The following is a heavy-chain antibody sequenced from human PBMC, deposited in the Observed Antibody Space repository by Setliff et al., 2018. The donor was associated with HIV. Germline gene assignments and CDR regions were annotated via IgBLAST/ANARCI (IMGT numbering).Heavy chain of an antibody. CDR2: ISTTDKI. Sequence: GGSLRLSCAASGFSFSDYYMSWIRQSPGKGLEWISHISTTDKIYYAESVKGRFTISRDNARNSGFLQMNSLRVDDTALYYCARARSRQLVSTAPPYHFDYWGRGTLVTSPQ. D-gene: IGHD6-13*01. CDR1: GFSFSDYY. J-gene: IGHJ4*01. V-gene: IGHV3-11*01. CDR3: ARARSRQLVSTAPPYHFDY.